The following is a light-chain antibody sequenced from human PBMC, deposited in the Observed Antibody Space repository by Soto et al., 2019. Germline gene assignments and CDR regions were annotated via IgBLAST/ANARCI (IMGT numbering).Light chain of an antibody. CDR1: QAIKNF. V-gene: IGKV1-33*01. CDR2: DAS. J-gene: IGKJ5*01. Sequence: DFQMTQSPSSLSASVGDRVTITCRATQAIKNFLNWYQQKPGRAPKLLISDASTLQRGVHSRFSGSRSATHFTFVISSLHPEDVGTYGCQQSDNLPLTFRQGTRLDIK. CDR3: QQSDNLPLT.